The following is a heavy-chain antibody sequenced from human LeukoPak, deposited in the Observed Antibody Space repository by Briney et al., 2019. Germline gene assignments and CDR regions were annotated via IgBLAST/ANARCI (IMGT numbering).Heavy chain of an antibody. Sequence: PGGSLRLSCAASGFTFSSYAMSWVRQAPGKGLEWVSAISGSGGSTYYADSVKGRFTISRDNSKNTLYLQMNSLRAEDTAVYYCAKDLGSTKPWGLAGLRYFDWSGIGPYYFDYWGQGTLVTVSS. J-gene: IGHJ4*02. D-gene: IGHD3-9*01. CDR1: GFTFSSYA. CDR3: AKDLGSTKPWGLAGLRYFDWSGIGPYYFDY. V-gene: IGHV3-23*01. CDR2: ISGSGGST.